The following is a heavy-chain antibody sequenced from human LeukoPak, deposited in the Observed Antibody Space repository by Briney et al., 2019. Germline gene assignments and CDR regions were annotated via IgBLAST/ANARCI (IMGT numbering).Heavy chain of an antibody. J-gene: IGHJ6*03. CDR2: IYTSGST. Sequence: SETLSLTCTVSGGSISSYYWSWIRQPAGKGLEWIGRIYTSGSTNFNPSLKSRVTMSVDTSKNQFSLKLSSVTAADTAVYYCARMGGQTDTYYMDVWGKGTTVTVSS. V-gene: IGHV4-4*07. CDR1: GGSISSYY. D-gene: IGHD3-9*01. CDR3: ARMGGQTDTYYMDV.